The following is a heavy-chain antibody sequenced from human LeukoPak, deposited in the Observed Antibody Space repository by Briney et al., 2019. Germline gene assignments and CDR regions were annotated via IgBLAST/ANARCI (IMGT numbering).Heavy chain of an antibody. Sequence: PGRSLRLSCAASGFTFDDYAMHWVRQAPGKGLEWVSLISWEGGTTYYADSVKGRFTISRDNSKNSLYLQVNSLRAEDTALYYCAKDGVVAALGDNWFDPWGQGTLVTVSS. CDR1: GFTFDDYA. CDR2: ISWEGGTT. D-gene: IGHD2-15*01. CDR3: AKDGVVAALGDNWFDP. J-gene: IGHJ5*02. V-gene: IGHV3-43D*03.